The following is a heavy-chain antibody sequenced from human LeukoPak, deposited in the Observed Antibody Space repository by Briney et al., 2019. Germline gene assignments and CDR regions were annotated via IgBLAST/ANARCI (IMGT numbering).Heavy chain of an antibody. CDR1: GFTFSNYW. D-gene: IGHD4-11*01. J-gene: IGHJ3*02. CDR2: IKSDASEK. V-gene: IGHV3-7*02. CDR3: ARNSRYSFDI. Sequence: GGSLTLSCAASGFTFSNYWMAWLRQAPGKGLEWVALIKSDASEKYYVDSVKGRFTISRDNAKNSLYLPMNSLRAEDTAVYYCARNSRYSFDIWGQGTMVTVSS.